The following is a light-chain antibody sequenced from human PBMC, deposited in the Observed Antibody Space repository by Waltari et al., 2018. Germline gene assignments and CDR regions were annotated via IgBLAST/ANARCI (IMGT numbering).Light chain of an antibody. V-gene: IGLV2-23*01. CDR2: EGS. J-gene: IGLJ2*01. CDR3: CSYAGSSTLV. CDR1: SSDVGSYNL. Sequence: QSALTQPASVSGSPGQSITISCTGTSSDVGSYNLVSWYPQHPGKAPKLMSYEGSKRPSGVSKRFSGSNSGNTACLTSSGLQAEDETDYYCCSYAGSSTLVFGGGTKLTVL.